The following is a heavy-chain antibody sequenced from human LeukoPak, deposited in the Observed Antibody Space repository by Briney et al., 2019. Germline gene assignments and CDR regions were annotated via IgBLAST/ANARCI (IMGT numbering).Heavy chain of an antibody. CDR3: ARTYGDYFPYYYYYMDV. D-gene: IGHD4-17*01. J-gene: IGHJ6*03. CDR2: INWNGGST. Sequence: GGSLRLSCAASGFIFSSYWMSWVRQAPGKGLEWVSGINWNGGSTGYADSVKGRFTISRDNAKNSLYLQMNSLRAEDTALYYCARTYGDYFPYYYYYMDVWGKGTTVTVSS. V-gene: IGHV3-20*04. CDR1: GFIFSSYW.